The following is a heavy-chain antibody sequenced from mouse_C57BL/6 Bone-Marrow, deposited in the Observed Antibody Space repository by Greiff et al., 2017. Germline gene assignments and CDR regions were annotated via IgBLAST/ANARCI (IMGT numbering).Heavy chain of an antibody. CDR1: GFTFTDYY. CDR2: IDPETGDT. Sequence: EVQLQQSGAELVRPGASVKLSCTASGFTFTDYYMHWVKQRPEQGLEWIGCIDPETGDTAYASKFQGKGTLTAYTSSNTAYLHLSSLKCDDNDVSNCNVIYYGYAYFDYWGQGTTLTVSS. CDR3: NVIYYGYAYFDY. J-gene: IGHJ2*01. D-gene: IGHD2-2*01. V-gene: IGHV14-4*01.